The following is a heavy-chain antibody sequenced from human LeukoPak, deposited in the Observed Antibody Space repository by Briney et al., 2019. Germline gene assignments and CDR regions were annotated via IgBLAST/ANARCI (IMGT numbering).Heavy chain of an antibody. V-gene: IGHV3-9*01. Sequence: PGRSLRLSCAASGFTFDDYAMHWVRQPPGKGLEWVSGISWNSGRIGYADSVKGRFTIPRDNAKNSLYLQMNSLRVEDTALYYCVKEIAAAGTGGVDYWGQGTLVTASS. CDR3: VKEIAAAGTGGVDY. CDR2: ISWNSGRI. D-gene: IGHD6-13*01. CDR1: GFTFDDYA. J-gene: IGHJ4*02.